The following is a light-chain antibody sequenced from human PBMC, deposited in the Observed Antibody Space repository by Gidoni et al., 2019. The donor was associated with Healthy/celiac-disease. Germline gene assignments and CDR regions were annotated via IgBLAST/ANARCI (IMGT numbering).Light chain of an antibody. V-gene: IGKV1-39*01. CDR1: QSISSY. CDR2: AAS. CDR3: QQSYSTPYT. J-gene: IGKJ2*01. Sequence: DIQMTQSPSSLSASVGDRVTITCRASQSISSYLNWYQQKPGKAPKRLIYAASSLQSGVPSRFSVSGSGTDFTLTISSLQPEDFATYYCQQSYSTPYTFXQXTKLXIK.